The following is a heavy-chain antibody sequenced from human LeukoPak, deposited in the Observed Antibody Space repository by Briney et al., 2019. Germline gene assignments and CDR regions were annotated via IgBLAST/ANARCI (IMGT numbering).Heavy chain of an antibody. CDR2: ISGSGGGT. Sequence: GGSLRLSCAASGFTFSDYYMSWTRQAPGKGLEWVSNISGSGGGTHYASSVKDRAAISRDNSKNTVYLQINGLRAEDTAVYFCVKWDENYYSMDVWGRGTTVTVSS. CDR3: VKWDENYYSMDV. D-gene: IGHD1-26*01. V-gene: IGHV3-23*01. J-gene: IGHJ6*03. CDR1: GFTFSDYY.